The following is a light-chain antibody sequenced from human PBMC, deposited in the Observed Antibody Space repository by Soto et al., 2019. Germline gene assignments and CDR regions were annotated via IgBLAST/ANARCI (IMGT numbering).Light chain of an antibody. Sequence: EIVLTQSPGTLSLSLGERVTLSCRASQSVSNNYLAWYRQKPGQAPRLLIYGASHRVTGIPDRFSGSGSGTDFTLTISRLEPEDFAVYYCQHYGSSPPFTFGPGTKVESK. CDR3: QHYGSSPPFT. J-gene: IGKJ3*01. CDR2: GAS. CDR1: QSVSNNY. V-gene: IGKV3-20*01.